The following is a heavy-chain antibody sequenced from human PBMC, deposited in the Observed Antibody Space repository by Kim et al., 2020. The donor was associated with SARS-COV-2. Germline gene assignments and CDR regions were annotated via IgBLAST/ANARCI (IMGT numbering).Heavy chain of an antibody. CDR3: ARGDIAPAARLGVY. Sequence: SETLSLTCTVSGGSITRYYWSWIRQPPGKGLEWIGFIYNSGSGSTNYNPSLKSRVTISVDTSKNQFSLNLSSVTAADTAVYYCARGDIAPAARLGVYWGQGILVTVSS. CDR1: GGSITRYY. V-gene: IGHV4-59*01. D-gene: IGHD2-2*01. J-gene: IGHJ4*02. CDR2: IYNSGSGST.